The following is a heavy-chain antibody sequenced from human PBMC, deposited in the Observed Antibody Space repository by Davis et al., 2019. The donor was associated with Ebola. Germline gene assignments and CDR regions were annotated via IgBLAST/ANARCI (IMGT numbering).Heavy chain of an antibody. V-gene: IGHV3-9*01. CDR1: GFTFDDYA. CDR2: ISWNSGSI. D-gene: IGHD3-22*01. CDR3: AKDSDYYDSSGYLAY. J-gene: IGHJ4*02. Sequence: SLKISCAASGFTFDDYAMHWVRQAPGKGLEWVSGISWNSGSIGYADSVKGRFTISRDNSKNTLYLQMNSLRAEDTAVYYCAKDSDYYDSSGYLAYWGQGTLVTVSS.